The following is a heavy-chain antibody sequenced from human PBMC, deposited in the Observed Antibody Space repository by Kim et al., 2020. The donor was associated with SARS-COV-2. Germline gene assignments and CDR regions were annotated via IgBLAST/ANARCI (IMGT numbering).Heavy chain of an antibody. J-gene: IGHJ6*03. Sequence: ASVKVSCKASGYTFTSYGISWVRQAPGQGLEWMGWISAYNGNTNYAQKLQGRVTMTTDTSTSTAYMELRSLRSDDTAVYYCAREGQLVLMSSDYMDVWGKGTTVTVSS. D-gene: IGHD6-6*01. CDR1: GYTFTSYG. CDR2: ISAYNGNT. V-gene: IGHV1-18*01. CDR3: AREGQLVLMSSDYMDV.